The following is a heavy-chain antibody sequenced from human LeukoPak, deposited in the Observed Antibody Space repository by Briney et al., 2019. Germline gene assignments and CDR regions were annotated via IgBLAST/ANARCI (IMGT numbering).Heavy chain of an antibody. CDR1: GASVSRYY. Sequence: SETLSLTCTVSGASVSRYYWSWIRQAVGKGLEWIGRIYTNGNTNFNPSLKRRVTISVDTSKNQFSRKLMSVSAADTGMYYCAVDNRDYWGQGILVTVSS. V-gene: IGHV4-4*07. CDR2: IYTNGNT. J-gene: IGHJ4*02. CDR3: AVDNRDY. D-gene: IGHD2/OR15-2a*01.